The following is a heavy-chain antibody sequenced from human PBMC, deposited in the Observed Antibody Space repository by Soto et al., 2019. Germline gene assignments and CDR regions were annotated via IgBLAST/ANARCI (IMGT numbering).Heavy chain of an antibody. Sequence: HVQLVQSGAEVKKPGSSVKVSCKASGGTFSSYTISWVRQAPAQGLEWMGRIIPILGIANYAQKFQGTVTITADNSTSTAYMELSSLRSEDTAVYYCAGGGSGSGFDYWGQGTLVTVSS. CDR2: IIPILGIA. J-gene: IGHJ4*02. D-gene: IGHD3-10*01. V-gene: IGHV1-69*02. CDR3: AGGGSGSGFDY. CDR1: GGTFSSYT.